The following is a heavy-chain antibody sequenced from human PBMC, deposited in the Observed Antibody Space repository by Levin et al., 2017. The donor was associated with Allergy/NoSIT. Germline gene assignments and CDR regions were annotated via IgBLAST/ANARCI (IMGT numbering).Heavy chain of an antibody. Sequence: PGGSLRLSCAAFGFTFNNYAMAWVRQAPGKGLEWVSSIIGGGVGSISYADSVKGRFTISRDESGNTLYLQMYILRAEDTATYYSVKDSFKSSSSGVTMSDHWGQGTRVTVSS. CDR1: GFTFNNYA. J-gene: IGHJ4*02. CDR3: VKDSFKSSSSGVTMSDH. CDR2: IIGGGVGSI. V-gene: IGHV3-23*01. D-gene: IGHD4/OR15-4a*01.